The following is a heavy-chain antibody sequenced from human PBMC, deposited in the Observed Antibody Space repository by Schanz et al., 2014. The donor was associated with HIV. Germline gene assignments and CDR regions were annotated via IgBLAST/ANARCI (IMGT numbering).Heavy chain of an antibody. CDR2: IKGDGSEK. J-gene: IGHJ6*02. Sequence: VRLVETGGGVVQPGRSLRLSCVASGFTFSDYWMSWVRQAPGKGLEWVANIKGDGSEKSLVDSVKGRFTISRDNSKNTLYLEMNSLRPEDTAVYYCARETSGFSTSWPPRYHYYGMDVWGQGTTVTVSS. D-gene: IGHD6-13*01. CDR3: ARETSGFSTSWPPRYHYYGMDV. V-gene: IGHV3-7*01. CDR1: GFTFSDYW.